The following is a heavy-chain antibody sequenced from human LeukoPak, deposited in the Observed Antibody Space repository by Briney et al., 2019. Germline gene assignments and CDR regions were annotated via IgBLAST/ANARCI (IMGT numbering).Heavy chain of an antibody. CDR3: ARGGIFYYDILTGYYQKNWFDP. D-gene: IGHD3-9*01. J-gene: IGHJ5*02. CDR1: GGSFSGYY. Sequence: SETLSLTCAVYGGSFSGYYWSWIRQPPGKGPEWIGGINHSGSTTYNPSLKSRVTISVDTSKIQFSLKLSSVTAADTAVHYCARGGIFYYDILTGYYQKNWFDPWGQGTLVTVSS. CDR2: INHSGST. V-gene: IGHV4-34*01.